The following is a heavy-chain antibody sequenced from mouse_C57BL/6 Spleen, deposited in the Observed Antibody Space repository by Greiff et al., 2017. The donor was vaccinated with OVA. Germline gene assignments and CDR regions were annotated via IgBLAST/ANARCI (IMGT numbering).Heavy chain of an antibody. V-gene: IGHV2-9-1*01. CDR1: GFSLTSYA. CDR2: IWTGGGT. CDR3: ARVGFDD. J-gene: IGHJ2*01. Sequence: VKLVESGPGLVAPSQSLSISCTVSGFSLTSYAISWVRQPPGKGLEWLGVIWTGGGTNYNSALNTSLVIIKDNSKSQVFLKMNSLQTDDTARYYCARVGFDDWGKGTTLTVSS.